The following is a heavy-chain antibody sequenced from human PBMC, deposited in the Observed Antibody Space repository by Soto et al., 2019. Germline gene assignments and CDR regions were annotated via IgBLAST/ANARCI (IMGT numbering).Heavy chain of an antibody. Sequence: SETLSLTGTVSGGSIRSGGYYWSRVRRSPRRGLEWTGNIYYSGSTYYNPSLKSRLTISVDTSKNQFSLNLSSVTAADTAVYYCARDRLMATAGTARHYFGLDVWGQGTTVTVSS. V-gene: IGHV4-31*03. J-gene: IGHJ6*02. CDR3: ARDRLMATAGTARHYFGLDV. CDR1: GGSIRSGGYY. CDR2: IYYSGST. D-gene: IGHD5-18*01.